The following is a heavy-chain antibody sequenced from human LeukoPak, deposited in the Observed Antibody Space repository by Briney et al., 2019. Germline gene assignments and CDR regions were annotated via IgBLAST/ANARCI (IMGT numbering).Heavy chain of an antibody. J-gene: IGHJ4*02. D-gene: IGHD4-23*01. CDR3: ARGRPHGNDY. CDR2: ISSSSSYI. CDR1: GFTFSSYS. Sequence: GGSLRLSCAASGFTFSSYSMNWVRQAPGKGLEWVSSISSSSSYIYYADSVKGRFTISRDNTKNSLYLQMNSLRAEDTAVYYCARGRPHGNDYWGQGTLVTVSS. V-gene: IGHV3-21*01.